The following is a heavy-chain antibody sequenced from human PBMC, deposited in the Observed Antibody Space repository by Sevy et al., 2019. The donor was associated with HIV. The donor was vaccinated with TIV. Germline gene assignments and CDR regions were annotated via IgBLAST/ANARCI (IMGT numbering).Heavy chain of an antibody. V-gene: IGHV3-7*01. CDR2: IKKDGSEK. CDR3: VRAIGGVEDHY. Sequence: GGSLRLSCVDSGFTFSRSWMSWVRQAPGKGLEWVANIKKDGSEKNYVDSVKGRFTISRDNVRKTQYLQMNSLRAEDTAVYYCVRAIGGVEDHYWGQGTLVTVSS. D-gene: IGHD3-16*01. CDR1: GFTFSRSW. J-gene: IGHJ4*02.